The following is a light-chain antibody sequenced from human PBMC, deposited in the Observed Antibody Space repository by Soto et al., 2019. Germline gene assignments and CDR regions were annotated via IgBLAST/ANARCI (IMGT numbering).Light chain of an antibody. CDR1: SSDVGTYNL. J-gene: IGLJ1*01. CDR3: CSYAGTGTFYV. V-gene: IGLV2-23*01. Sequence: QSVLTQPASVSGSPGQSITISCTGTSSDVGTYNLVSWYQQHLGKAPKLMIYEGSKRPSGVSNRFSGSKSGNTASLTISGLQAEDEADYYCCSYAGTGTFYVFGTGTKVTVL. CDR2: EGS.